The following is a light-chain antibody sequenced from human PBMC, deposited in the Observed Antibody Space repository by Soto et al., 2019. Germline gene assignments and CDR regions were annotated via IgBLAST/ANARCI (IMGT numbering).Light chain of an antibody. J-gene: IGKJ1*01. V-gene: IGKV1-5*01. CDR2: DVS. Sequence: DIQMTQSPSTLSASVGDRVTITCRASQSITTWLAWYQQRPGKAPKLLIYDVSSLQSGVPSRFSGSGSGTEFTLTIRSLKPDDLATYYCQHYNSYWTFGQGTKVDIK. CDR3: QHYNSYWT. CDR1: QSITTW.